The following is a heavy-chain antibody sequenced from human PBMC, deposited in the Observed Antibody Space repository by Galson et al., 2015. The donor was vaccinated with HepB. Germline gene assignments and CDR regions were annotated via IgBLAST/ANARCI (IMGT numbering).Heavy chain of an antibody. Sequence: SLRLSCAASGFTFSSYATHWVRQAPGKGLEYVSAISSNGGSTYYANSVKGRFTISRDNSKNTLYLQMGSLRAEDMAVYYCSEPDYYDSSGPPVDWFDPWGQGTLVTVSS. V-gene: IGHV3-64*01. D-gene: IGHD3-22*01. CDR2: ISSNGGST. J-gene: IGHJ5*02. CDR1: GFTFSSYA. CDR3: SEPDYYDSSGPPVDWFDP.